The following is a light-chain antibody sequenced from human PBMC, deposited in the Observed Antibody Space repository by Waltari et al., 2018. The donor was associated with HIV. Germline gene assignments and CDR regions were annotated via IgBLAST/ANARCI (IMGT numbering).Light chain of an antibody. V-gene: IGLV2-14*01. CDR2: EVS. CDR3: SSYTSSSTLVV. CDR1: SSDVGGYNY. Sequence: QSALTQPASVSGSPGQSLTISCPGTSSDVGGYNYVSWYQQHPGNAPKLMIYEVSNRPSGVSKRFSGSKSGNTASLTISGLQAEDEADYYCSSYTSSSTLVVFGGGTKLTVL. J-gene: IGLJ2*01.